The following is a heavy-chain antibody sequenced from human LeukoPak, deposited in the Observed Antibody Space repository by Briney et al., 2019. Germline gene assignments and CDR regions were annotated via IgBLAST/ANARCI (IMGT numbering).Heavy chain of an antibody. D-gene: IGHD1-26*01. Sequence: GGSLRLSCVGSGFTFRTYWMNWVRQAPGKGLEWVANIKPDGSEKYYADSVRGRFTISRDNGNNALLLQMNSLRAEDTAVYYCARGQGEFDSWGQGTLVTVSS. J-gene: IGHJ4*02. CDR2: IKPDGSEK. CDR3: ARGQGEFDS. V-gene: IGHV3-7*01. CDR1: GFTFRTYW.